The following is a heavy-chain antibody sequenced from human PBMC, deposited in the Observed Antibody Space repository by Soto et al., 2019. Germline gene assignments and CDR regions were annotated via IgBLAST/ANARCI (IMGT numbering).Heavy chain of an antibody. CDR3: ARAHHVVEPAALFDY. D-gene: IGHD2-2*01. CDR2: IWYDGRNK. J-gene: IGHJ4*01. V-gene: IGHV3-33*01. Sequence: QVQLVESGGGVVQPGRSLRLSCAASGFTFSSYGMHWVRQAPGKWLEWVAVIWYDGRNKYYVDSMKVRFTISRENSNNTLYMQMNSLRAEDTAVYYCARAHHVVEPAALFDYRGHGTLVTVSS. CDR1: GFTFSSYG.